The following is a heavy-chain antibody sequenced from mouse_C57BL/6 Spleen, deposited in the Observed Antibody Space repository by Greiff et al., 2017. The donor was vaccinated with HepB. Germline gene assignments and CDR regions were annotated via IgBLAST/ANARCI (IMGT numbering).Heavy chain of an antibody. V-gene: IGHV1-69*01. J-gene: IGHJ4*01. Sequence: QVQLQQPGAELVMPGASVKLSCKASGYTFTSYWMHWVKQRPGQGLEWIGEIDPSDSYTNYNQKFKGKSTLTVDKSSSTAYMQLSSLTSEDSAVDYCARRGTAQAAGAMDYWGQGTSVTVSS. CDR1: GYTFTSYW. D-gene: IGHD3-2*02. CDR2: IDPSDSYT. CDR3: ARRGTAQAAGAMDY.